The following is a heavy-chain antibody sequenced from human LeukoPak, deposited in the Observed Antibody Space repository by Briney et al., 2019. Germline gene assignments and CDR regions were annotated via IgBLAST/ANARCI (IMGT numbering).Heavy chain of an antibody. Sequence: GGSLRLSCVASGFTFGKYWMSWVRQAPGKGLEWVANIKLDGSEKNYVDSVKGRFTISRDNTKNSLHLQMNSLRVEDTAVFYCARDQYDTWSRRGNFDSWGQGTLVIVSS. D-gene: IGHD3-3*01. CDR2: IKLDGSEK. V-gene: IGHV3-7*03. J-gene: IGHJ4*02. CDR1: GFTFGKYW. CDR3: ARDQYDTWSRRGNFDS.